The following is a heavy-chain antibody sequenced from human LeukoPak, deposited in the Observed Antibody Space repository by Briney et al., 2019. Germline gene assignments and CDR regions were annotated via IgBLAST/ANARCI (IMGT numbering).Heavy chain of an antibody. J-gene: IGHJ5*02. D-gene: IGHD3-22*01. CDR3: ARDLGQYYDTSDNWFDP. V-gene: IGHV3-74*01. CDR2: INSDGSNT. Sequence: GGSLRLSCAASGFTFSNYWMHWDRQAPGKGLVWVSRINSDGSNTIYADFVKGRFTISRDNAKNTLNLQMNSLRAEDTAVYYCARDLGQYYDTSDNWFDPWGQGTLVTVSS. CDR1: GFTFSNYW.